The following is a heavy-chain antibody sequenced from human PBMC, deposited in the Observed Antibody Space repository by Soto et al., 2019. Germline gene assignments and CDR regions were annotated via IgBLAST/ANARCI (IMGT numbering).Heavy chain of an antibody. CDR2: IYWDDDK. J-gene: IGHJ5*02. CDR1: GFSLTTRGVG. D-gene: IGHD3-16*01. Sequence: QITLKESGPTLVKPTQTLTLTCTFSGFSLTTRGVGVGWIRQPPGKALECLALIYWDDDKRYSPSLQSRLSIHKPTXXNQVVLTMTNVDPVDTATYYCAHIPNYYQYDWFDPWGQGTLVSVSS. CDR3: AHIPNYYQYDWFDP. V-gene: IGHV2-5*02.